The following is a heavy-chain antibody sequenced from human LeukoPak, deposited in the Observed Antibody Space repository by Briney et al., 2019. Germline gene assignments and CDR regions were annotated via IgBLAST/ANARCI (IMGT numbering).Heavy chain of an antibody. CDR1: GGPFCVYY. Sequence: SDTLSLPCALYGGPFCVYYGSWLPDPPGKGLEGMGEINHTGSTTYTPSLKSRVTISVDTSTSQCSLKLSSVTAADTAVYYCASTDYCSSTSCYSAWGEGNLVTVSS. CDR3: ASTDYCSSTSCYSA. J-gene: IGHJ5*02. V-gene: IGHV4-34*01. D-gene: IGHD2-2*01. CDR2: INHTGST.